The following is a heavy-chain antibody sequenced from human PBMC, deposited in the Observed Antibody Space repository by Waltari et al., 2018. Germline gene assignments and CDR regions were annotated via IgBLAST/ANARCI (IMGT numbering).Heavy chain of an antibody. CDR2: FYKSGTT. J-gene: IGHJ4*02. D-gene: IGHD5-12*01. V-gene: IGHV4-39*07. CDR3: VRGYPDIVATISDY. Sequence: QLQLQASGPGLVKPSEPLSLHCTVSRRSHSNNNYYWGWVRQPPGKGLEWIGSFYKSGTTYYNPSLKSRVTISVDTSNNQFSLKLNSVTAADTAVYYCVRGYPDIVATISDYWGQGTLVIVSS. CDR1: RRSHSNNNYY.